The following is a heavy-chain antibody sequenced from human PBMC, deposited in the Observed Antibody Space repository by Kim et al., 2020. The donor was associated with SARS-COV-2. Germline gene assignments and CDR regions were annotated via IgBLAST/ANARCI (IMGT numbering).Heavy chain of an antibody. J-gene: IGHJ4*02. CDR3: ARETLWFGAYYFDY. V-gene: IGHV4-59*01. CDR1: GGSISSYY. Sequence: SETLSLTCTVSGGSISSYYWSWIRQPPGKGLEWIGYIYYSGSTNYNRSLKSRVTISVETFKTQFSLKLSSVTAADTAVYYCARETLWFGAYYFDYWGQGTLVTVSS. CDR2: IYYSGST. D-gene: IGHD3-10*01.